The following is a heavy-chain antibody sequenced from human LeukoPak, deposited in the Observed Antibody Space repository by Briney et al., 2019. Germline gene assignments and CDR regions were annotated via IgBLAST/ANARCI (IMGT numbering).Heavy chain of an antibody. CDR3: ARDGDGIVGASSIDY. J-gene: IGHJ4*02. CDR1: GYTLTELS. CDR2: FDPEDGET. D-gene: IGHD1-26*01. V-gene: IGHV1-24*01. Sequence: ASVKVSCKVSGYTLTELSMHWVRQAPGKGLEWMGGFDPEDGETIYAQKFQGRVTMTEDTSTDTAYMELSRLRSDDTAVYYCARDGDGIVGASSIDYWGQGTLVTVSS.